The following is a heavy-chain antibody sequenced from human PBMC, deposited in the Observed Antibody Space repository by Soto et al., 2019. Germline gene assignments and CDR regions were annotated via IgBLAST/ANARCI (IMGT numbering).Heavy chain of an antibody. J-gene: IGHJ3*02. V-gene: IGHV3-23*01. CDR3: ANERPVAGAFDI. CDR2: ISGSGGST. D-gene: IGHD6-19*01. Sequence: EVQLLESGGGLVQPGGSLRLSCAASGFTFSSYAMSWVRQAPGKGLEWVSAISGSGGSTYYADSVKGLFTISKDNSKNTLYLQMNSLRAEDTAVYYCANERPVAGAFDIWGQGTMVTVSS. CDR1: GFTFSSYA.